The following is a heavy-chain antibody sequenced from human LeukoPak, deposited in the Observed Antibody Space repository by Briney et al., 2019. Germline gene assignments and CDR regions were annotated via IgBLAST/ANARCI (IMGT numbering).Heavy chain of an antibody. V-gene: IGHV3-21*01. D-gene: IGHD7-27*01. J-gene: IGHJ3*02. Sequence: PGGSLRLSCAASGFAFSSYSMSWVRQAPGKGLEWVSSINVSPAYISYADSVKGRFTISRDNAKNSLYLQMNSLRAEDTAVYFCARDLNWGAGALDIWGQGTMVTVSP. CDR2: INVSPAYI. CDR1: GFAFSSYS. CDR3: ARDLNWGAGALDI.